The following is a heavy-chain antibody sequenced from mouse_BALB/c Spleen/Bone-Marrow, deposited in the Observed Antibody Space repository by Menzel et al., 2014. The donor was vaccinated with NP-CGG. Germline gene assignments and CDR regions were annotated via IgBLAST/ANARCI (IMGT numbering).Heavy chain of an antibody. CDR1: GYSFTSYY. D-gene: IGHD2-4*01. Sequence: LVESGPELMKPGASVKISCKASGYSFTSYYMHRVKQSHGKSLEWIGYIDPFNGDTNYNQKFKGKATLTVGKSSSTAYMHLSSLTSEDSAVYYCARRVITTGPGFAYWGQGTLVTVSA. J-gene: IGHJ3*01. CDR2: IDPFNGDT. V-gene: IGHV1S135*01. CDR3: ARRVITTGPGFAY.